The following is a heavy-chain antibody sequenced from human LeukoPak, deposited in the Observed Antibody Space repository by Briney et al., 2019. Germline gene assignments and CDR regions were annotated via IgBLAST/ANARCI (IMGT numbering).Heavy chain of an antibody. CDR1: GFTFSSYA. CDR3: ARDVGRIRALRY. V-gene: IGHV3-30-3*01. CDR2: ISYDGSNK. Sequence: GGSLRLSCAASGFTFSSYAMHWVRQAPGKRLEWVAVISYDGSNKYYADSVKGRFTISRDNSKNTLYLQMNSLRAEDTAVYYCARDVGRIRALRYWGQGTLVTVSS. J-gene: IGHJ4*02. D-gene: IGHD2/OR15-2a*01.